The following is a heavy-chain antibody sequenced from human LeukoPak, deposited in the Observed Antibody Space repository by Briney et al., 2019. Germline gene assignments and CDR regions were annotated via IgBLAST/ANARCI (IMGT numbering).Heavy chain of an antibody. V-gene: IGHV4-34*01. CDR3: ARDRGLVVPAAPFDY. Sequence: SETLSLTCAVYGGSFSGYYWSWIRQPPGKGLEWIGEINHSGSTNYNPSLKSRVTISVDTSKNQFSLKLSSVTAADTAVYYCARDRGLVVPAAPFDYWGQGTLVTVSS. CDR1: GGSFSGYY. J-gene: IGHJ4*02. CDR2: INHSGST. D-gene: IGHD2-2*01.